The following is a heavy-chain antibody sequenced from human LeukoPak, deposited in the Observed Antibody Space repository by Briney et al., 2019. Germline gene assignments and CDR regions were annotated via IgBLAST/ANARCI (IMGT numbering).Heavy chain of an antibody. Sequence: ASVKVSCKASGGTFSSYAISWVRQAPGQGLEWMGGIIPIFGTANYAQKFQGRVTIPADESTSTAYMELSSLRSEDTAVYYCARTPYDSSGYSEYYFDYWGQGTLVTVSS. V-gene: IGHV1-69*01. D-gene: IGHD3-22*01. CDR2: IIPIFGTA. CDR3: ARTPYDSSGYSEYYFDY. CDR1: GGTFSSYA. J-gene: IGHJ4*02.